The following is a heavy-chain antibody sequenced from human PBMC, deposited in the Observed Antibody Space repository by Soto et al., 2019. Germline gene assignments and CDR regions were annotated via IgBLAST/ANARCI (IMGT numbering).Heavy chain of an antibody. J-gene: IGHJ5*02. Sequence: SETLSLTCNVSNGYINSGGFYWSWIRQHPGKGLEWIGYIFHSGSTLYNPSLNSRVSLSADTSKNQLSLNLRSVTVADTAVYYCSRGGIDGDWFDPWGQGILVTVSS. D-gene: IGHD4-17*01. CDR1: NGYINSGGFY. CDR3: SRGGIDGDWFDP. CDR2: IFHSGST. V-gene: IGHV4-31*03.